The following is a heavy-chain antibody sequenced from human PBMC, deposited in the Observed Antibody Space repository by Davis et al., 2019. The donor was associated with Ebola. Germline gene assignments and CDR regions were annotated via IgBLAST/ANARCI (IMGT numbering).Heavy chain of an antibody. CDR1: GGSISSYY. V-gene: IGHV4-59*12. CDR3: ARDRPTFSSSWYGDNWFDP. D-gene: IGHD6-13*01. Sequence: SETLPLTCTVSGGSISSYYWSWIRQPPGKGLEWIGYIYYSGSTNYNPSLKSRVTISVDKSKNQFSLKLSSVTAADTAVYYCARDRPTFSSSWYGDNWFDPWGQGTLVTVSS. CDR2: IYYSGST. J-gene: IGHJ5*02.